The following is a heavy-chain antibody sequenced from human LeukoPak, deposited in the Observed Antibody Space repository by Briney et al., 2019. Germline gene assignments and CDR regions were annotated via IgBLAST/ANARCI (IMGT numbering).Heavy chain of an antibody. CDR2: INPNSGGT. D-gene: IGHD3-16*01. CDR3: AGGPYDYDWGSPGTNYYYYYGMDV. CDR1: GYTFTGYY. V-gene: IGHV1-2*02. J-gene: IGHJ6*02. Sequence: ASVKVSCKASGYTFTGYYMHWVRQAPGQGLEWMGWINPNSGGTNYAQKFQGRVTMTRDTSISTAYMELSRLRSGDTAVYYCAGGPYDYDWGSPGTNYYYYYGMDVWGQGTTVTVSS.